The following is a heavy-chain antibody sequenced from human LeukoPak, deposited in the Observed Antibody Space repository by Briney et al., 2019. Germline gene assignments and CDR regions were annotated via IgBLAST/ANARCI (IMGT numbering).Heavy chain of an antibody. Sequence: GGSLRLSCAASGFSFSDAWMSWVRQAPGKGLEWVGRIKSKTDGGTTDYAAPVKGRFTISRDDSKSTLYLQMNSLKTEDTAVYYCTTDSSGYYPYDAFDIWGQGTMVTVSS. CDR1: GFSFSDAW. CDR2: IKSKTDGGTT. D-gene: IGHD3-22*01. V-gene: IGHV3-15*01. CDR3: TTDSSGYYPYDAFDI. J-gene: IGHJ3*02.